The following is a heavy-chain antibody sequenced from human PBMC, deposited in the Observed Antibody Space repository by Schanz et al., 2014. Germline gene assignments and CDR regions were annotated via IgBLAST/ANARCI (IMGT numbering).Heavy chain of an antibody. CDR2: ITYDGSNT. CDR1: GFTMITYA. J-gene: IGHJ4*02. Sequence: QVPLVESGGCVVQPGRSLRLSCAASGFTMITYAMHWVRQPPGKGLEWVAIITYDGSNTYHADSVKGRFTISRDNSKNTLYLQMNSLRAEDTAVYYCIRGDIMVVPVAHFWGQGILVTVSS. V-gene: IGHV3-30*04. D-gene: IGHD2-2*01. CDR3: IRGDIMVVPVAHF.